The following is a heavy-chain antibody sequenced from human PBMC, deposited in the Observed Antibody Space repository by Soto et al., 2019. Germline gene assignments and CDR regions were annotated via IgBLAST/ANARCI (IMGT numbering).Heavy chain of an antibody. CDR2: IYYSGST. J-gene: IGHJ4*02. D-gene: IGHD6-13*01. V-gene: IGHV4-31*03. CDR1: GGSISSGGYY. Sequence: QVQLQESGPGLVKPSQTLSLTCTVSGGSISSGGYYWSWILQHPGKGLEWIGYIYYSGSTYYNPSLKSRVTISVDTSKNQFSLKLSSVTAADTAVYYWARSFGVAAAGPFDYWGQGTLVTVSS. CDR3: ARSFGVAAAGPFDY.